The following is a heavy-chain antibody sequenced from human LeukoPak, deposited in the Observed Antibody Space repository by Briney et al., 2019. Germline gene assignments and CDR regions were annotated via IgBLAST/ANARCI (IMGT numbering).Heavy chain of an antibody. CDR2: ISSGSSYI. CDR1: GFTFSSYT. D-gene: IGHD5-24*01. J-gene: IGHJ4*02. Sequence: PGRSLRLSCAASGFTFSSYTMNWVRQAPGKGLEWVSSISSGSSYIYYADSVKGRFTISRDNAKNSLYLQMNSLRAEDTAVYYCARDLRRDGYNPNGIWGQGTLVTVSS. CDR3: ARDLRRDGYNPNGI. V-gene: IGHV3-21*01.